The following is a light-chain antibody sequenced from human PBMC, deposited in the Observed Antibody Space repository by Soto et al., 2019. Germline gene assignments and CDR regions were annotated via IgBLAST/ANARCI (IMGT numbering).Light chain of an antibody. CDR2: DVS. J-gene: IGLJ1*01. CDR3: CSYAGSYTSYV. V-gene: IGLV2-11*01. Sequence: QSALTQPRSVSGSPGQSVTISCTGTSSDVGGYNYVSWYQQHPGKAPKLMIYDVSKRPSGVPDRFSGSKSGNTAFLTNSGLQAEDEAYYCCCSYAGSYTSYVFGTGTKVTVL. CDR1: SSDVGGYNY.